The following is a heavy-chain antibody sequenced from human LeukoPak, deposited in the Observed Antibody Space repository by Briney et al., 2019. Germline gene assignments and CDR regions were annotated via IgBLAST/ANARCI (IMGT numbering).Heavy chain of an antibody. D-gene: IGHD1-7*01. J-gene: IGHJ5*02. V-gene: IGHV3-7*01. CDR2: INQDGSEK. CDR3: ARGELPWFDP. Sequence: GGSLRLSCAASGFTFSRYWMTWVRQAPGKGLEWVANINQDGSEKYYGDSVKGRFTISRDNAKNSLYLQMKSLRAEDTAVYYCARGELPWFDPWGQGTLVTVSS. CDR1: GFTFSRYW.